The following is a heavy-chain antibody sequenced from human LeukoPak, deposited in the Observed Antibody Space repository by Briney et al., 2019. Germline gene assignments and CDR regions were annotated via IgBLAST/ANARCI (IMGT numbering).Heavy chain of an antibody. V-gene: IGHV1-2*02. CDR2: INPNSGGT. Sequence: ASVKVSCKASGYTFTGYYMHWVRQAPGQGLEWRGWINPNSGGTNYAQKFQGRVTMTRDTSISTAYMELSRLRSDDTAVYYCARDISTGSGWYFASDIWGQGTMVTVSS. CDR3: ARDISTGSGWYFASDI. D-gene: IGHD6-19*01. CDR1: GYTFTGYY. J-gene: IGHJ3*02.